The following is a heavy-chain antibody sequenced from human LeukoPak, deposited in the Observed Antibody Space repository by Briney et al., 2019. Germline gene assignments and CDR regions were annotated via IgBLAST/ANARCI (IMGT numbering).Heavy chain of an antibody. CDR3: AGGGHFDY. V-gene: IGHV6-1*01. CDR1: GDSVSSNSAA. Sequence: ASQTLSLTCAISGDSVSSNSAAWNWSRQSPSRGLEWLGRTYYRSKWYSEYAVSVKSRITINPDTSKNQFSLQLSSVTPEDTAVYYCAGGGHFDYWGQGTLVTVSS. CDR2: TYYRSKWYS. J-gene: IGHJ4*02.